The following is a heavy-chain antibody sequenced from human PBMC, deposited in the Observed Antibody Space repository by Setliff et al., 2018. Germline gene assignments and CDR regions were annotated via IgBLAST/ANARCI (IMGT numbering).Heavy chain of an antibody. CDR3: ARDNYYGSGSYIYYYYMDV. V-gene: IGHV1-2*02. CDR1: GYTFGAHY. J-gene: IGHJ6*03. CDR2: INPNSGDT. Sequence: ASVKVSCKASGYTFGAHYIHWVRQAPGQGFEWMGWINPNSGDTNYAQNFQGRVTMTRDTYISTAYMELSSLRSEDTAVYYCARDNYYGSGSYIYYYYMDVWGKGTTVTVSS. D-gene: IGHD3-10*01.